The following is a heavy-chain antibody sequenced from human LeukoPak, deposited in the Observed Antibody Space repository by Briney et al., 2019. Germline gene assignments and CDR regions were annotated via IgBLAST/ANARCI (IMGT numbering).Heavy chain of an antibody. CDR1: GGSFSGYY. J-gene: IGHJ4*02. Sequence: KPSETLSLTCAVYGGSFSGYYWSWIRQPPGKGLEWIGEINHSGSTNYNQSLKSRVTISVDTSKNQFSLKLSSVTAADTAVYYCARTRRPPLFDYWGQGTLVTVSS. V-gene: IGHV4-34*01. CDR2: INHSGST. CDR3: ARTRRPPLFDY.